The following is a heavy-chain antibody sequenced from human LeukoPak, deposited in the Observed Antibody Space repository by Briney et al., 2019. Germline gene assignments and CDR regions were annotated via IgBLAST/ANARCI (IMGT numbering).Heavy chain of an antibody. CDR3: ARVWRELLNWFDP. V-gene: IGHV4-4*02. Sequence: SETLYLTCAVSGGSISSSNWWSWVRQPPGKGLEWIGEIYHSGSTNYNPSLKSRVTISVDTSKNQFSLKLSSVTAADTAVYYCARVWRELLNWFDPWGQGTLVTVSS. CDR2: IYHSGST. D-gene: IGHD1-26*01. J-gene: IGHJ5*02. CDR1: GGSISSSNW.